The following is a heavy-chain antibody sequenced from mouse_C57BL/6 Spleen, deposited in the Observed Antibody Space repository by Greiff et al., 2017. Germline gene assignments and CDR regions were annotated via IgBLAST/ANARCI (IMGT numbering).Heavy chain of an antibody. Sequence: EVHLVESGEGLVKPGGSLKLSCAASGFTFSSYAMSWVRQTPEKKLEWVAYISSGGDYIYYADTVKGRFTISRDNARNTLYLQMSSLKSEDTAMYYCTRGDYYGSSPFYAMDYWGQGTSVTVSS. D-gene: IGHD1-1*01. V-gene: IGHV5-9-1*02. CDR2: ISSGGDYI. J-gene: IGHJ4*01. CDR3: TRGDYYGSSPFYAMDY. CDR1: GFTFSSYA.